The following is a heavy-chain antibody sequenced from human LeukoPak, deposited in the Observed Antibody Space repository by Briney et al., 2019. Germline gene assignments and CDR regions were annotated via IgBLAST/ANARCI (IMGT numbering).Heavy chain of an antibody. J-gene: IGHJ4*02. Sequence: GSLRLSCAASGFTFSSYGMHWVRQAPGKGLEWVAVISYDGSNKYYADSVKGRFTISRDNSKNTLYLQMNSLRAEDTAVYYCAKDRGSSTSFDYWGQGTLVTVSS. V-gene: IGHV3-30*18. D-gene: IGHD2-2*01. CDR2: ISYDGSNK. CDR3: AKDRGSSTSFDY. CDR1: GFTFSSYG.